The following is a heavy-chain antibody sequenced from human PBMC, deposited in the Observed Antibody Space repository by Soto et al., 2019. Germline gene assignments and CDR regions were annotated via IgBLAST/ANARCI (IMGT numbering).Heavy chain of an antibody. CDR1: GGSFTSYS. D-gene: IGHD2-21*01. J-gene: IGHJ6*03. Sequence: QVQLVQSGAELKKPGSSVKVSCEASGGSFTSYSFTWVRQAPGQGLEWMGRIIPSQGKANYALKFQDRVTITAGRPTRTADMELTRLRPEDTAVYFCAKSLLFVDNGDMDVWGKGTTVTVSS. CDR3: AKSLLFVDNGDMDV. V-gene: IGHV1-69*02. CDR2: IIPSQGKA.